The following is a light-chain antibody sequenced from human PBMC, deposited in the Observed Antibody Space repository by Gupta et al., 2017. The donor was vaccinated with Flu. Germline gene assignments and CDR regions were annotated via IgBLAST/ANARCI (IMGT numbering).Light chain of an antibody. V-gene: IGLV2-8*01. CDR1: SGDVGGYNH. CDR3: SSYAGSSNYV. Sequence: QSALTQPLSASGSPGQSVTILCTGTSGDVGGYNHVSWYQQHPDKVPKLMIFEVSKRPSGVPDRFSGSKSGNAASLTVSELQTEDEADYYCSSYAGSSNYVFGSGTKVTVL. CDR2: EVS. J-gene: IGLJ1*01.